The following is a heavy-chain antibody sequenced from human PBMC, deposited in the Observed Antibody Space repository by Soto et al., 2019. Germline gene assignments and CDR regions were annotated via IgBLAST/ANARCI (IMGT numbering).Heavy chain of an antibody. V-gene: IGHV3-21*01. CDR3: GRNVLAVTEDAVDV. Sequence: NPVGSLRLSCVASGFSLSSYTMSWVRQAPGKGLEWVSSIGISIGYIYYAESVTGRFTISRDNAQNSLFLEMNSLRAEDTALYFCGRNVLAVTEDAVDVWGQGTMVTVSS. D-gene: IGHD4-4*01. CDR1: GFSLSSYT. CDR2: IGISIGYI. J-gene: IGHJ3*01.